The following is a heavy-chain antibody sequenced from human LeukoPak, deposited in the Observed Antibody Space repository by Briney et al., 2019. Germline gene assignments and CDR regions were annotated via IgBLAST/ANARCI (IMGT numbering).Heavy chain of an antibody. D-gene: IGHD3-10*01. CDR3: AKDYYGSGSPIWYFDL. CDR1: GFTFSSYG. CDR2: IRYDGSNK. J-gene: IGHJ2*01. V-gene: IGHV3-30*02. Sequence: GGSLRLSCAASGFTFSSYGMHWVRQAPGKGLEWVAFIRYDGSNKYYADSVKGRFTISRDNSKNTLYLQMNSLRAEDTAVYYCAKDYYGSGSPIWYFDLWGRGTLVTVSS.